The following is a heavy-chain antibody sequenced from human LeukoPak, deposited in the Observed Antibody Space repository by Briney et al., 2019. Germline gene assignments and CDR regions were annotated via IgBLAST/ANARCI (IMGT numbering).Heavy chain of an antibody. V-gene: IGHV4-59*12. CDR3: ARGDGYNSFNWSDP. CDR1: GGSISSYY. CDR2: IYYSGST. Sequence: SETLSLTCTVSGGSISSYYWSWIRQPPGKGLEWIGYIYYSGSTNYNPSLKSRVTISVDTSKNQFSLKLSSVTAADTAVYYCARGDGYNSFNWSDPWGQGTLVTVSS. D-gene: IGHD5-24*01. J-gene: IGHJ5*02.